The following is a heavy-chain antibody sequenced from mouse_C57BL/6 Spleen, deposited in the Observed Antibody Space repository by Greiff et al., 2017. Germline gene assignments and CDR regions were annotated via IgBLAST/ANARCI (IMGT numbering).Heavy chain of an antibody. CDR2: IYPGSGST. V-gene: IGHV1-55*01. CDR1: GYTFTSYW. CDR3: ERPYYSNPGAFDY. J-gene: IGHJ2*01. D-gene: IGHD2-5*01. Sequence: QVQLKQPGAELVKPGASVKMSCKASGYTFTSYWITWVKQRPGQGLEWIGDIYPGSGSTNYNEKFKSKATLTVDTSSSTAYMQLSSLTSENSAVYYCERPYYSNPGAFDYWGQGTTLTVSS.